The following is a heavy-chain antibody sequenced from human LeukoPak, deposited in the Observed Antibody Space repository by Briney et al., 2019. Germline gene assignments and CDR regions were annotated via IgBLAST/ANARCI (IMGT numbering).Heavy chain of an antibody. D-gene: IGHD5-12*01. V-gene: IGHV4-34*01. CDR2: INHSGST. Sequence: SETLSLTCAVYGGSFSDYSWSWIRQPPGKGLEWIGDINHSGSTNYNPSLKSRVTISGDTSKNQFSLKLSFVTAADTAVYYCARDRWGWLRFDAFDIWGQGTMVTVSS. CDR1: GGSFSDYS. J-gene: IGHJ3*02. CDR3: ARDRWGWLRFDAFDI.